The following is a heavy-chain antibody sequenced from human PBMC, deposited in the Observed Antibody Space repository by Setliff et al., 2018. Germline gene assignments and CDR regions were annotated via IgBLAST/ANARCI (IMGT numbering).Heavy chain of an antibody. CDR3: ARDGGEY. CDR1: GFTFSSYW. Sequence: GGSLRLSCAASGFTFSSYWMSWVRQAPGKGLEWVSSISSSSSYIYYADSVKGRFTISRDNAKNSLYLHMNSLRAEDTAVYYCARDGGEYWGQGTLVTVPQ. V-gene: IGHV3-21*01. CDR2: ISSSSSYI. J-gene: IGHJ4*02. D-gene: IGHD3-16*01.